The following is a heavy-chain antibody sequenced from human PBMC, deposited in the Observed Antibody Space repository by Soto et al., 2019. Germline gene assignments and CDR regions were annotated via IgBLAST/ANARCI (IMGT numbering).Heavy chain of an antibody. Sequence: TLSLTCAVSGFSISSGYFWGWIRQPPGKGPEWLGSIYHSGTTYYNPSVKGRVTISVDTSKNQFSLKMSSVTAADTAVYYCARDSSGYYWFDPWGQGTLVTVSS. J-gene: IGHJ5*02. CDR1: GFSISSGYF. D-gene: IGHD3-22*01. CDR2: IYHSGTT. CDR3: ARDSSGYYWFDP. V-gene: IGHV4-38-2*02.